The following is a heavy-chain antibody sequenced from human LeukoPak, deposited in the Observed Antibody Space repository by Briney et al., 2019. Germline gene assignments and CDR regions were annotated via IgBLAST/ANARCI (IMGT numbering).Heavy chain of an antibody. J-gene: IGHJ4*02. CDR3: ARWFGSGWYRAGYFDY. CDR1: GFTVTSHY. D-gene: IGHD2-15*01. CDR2: IYTGGST. V-gene: IGHV3-53*01. Sequence: TGGSLRLSCAVSGFTVTSHYMSWVRQAPGKGLEWVSFIYTGGSTVYADSVKGRCSISRDKSKNTLYLDINNLRGQDTAIYYCARWFGSGWYRAGYFDYWGQGSLVTVSS.